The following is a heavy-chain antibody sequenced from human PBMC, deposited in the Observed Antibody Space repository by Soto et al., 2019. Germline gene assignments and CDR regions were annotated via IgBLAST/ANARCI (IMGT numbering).Heavy chain of an antibody. Sequence: QVQLQESGPGLVKPSQTLSVTCTVSGGSMSSGDYYWSWIRQPPGKGLEWIGYIYYSGSTYYNPSLKSRVTISVDTSKTQFSLKLSSVTAADTAVYYCARILYYDYYYGMDVWGQGTTVTVS. CDR3: ARILYYDYYYGMDV. CDR2: IYYSGST. V-gene: IGHV4-30-4*01. J-gene: IGHJ6*02. CDR1: GGSMSSGDYY.